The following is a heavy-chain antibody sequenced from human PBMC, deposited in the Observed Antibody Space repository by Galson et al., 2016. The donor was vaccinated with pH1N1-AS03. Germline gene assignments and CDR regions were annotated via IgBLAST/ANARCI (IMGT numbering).Heavy chain of an antibody. J-gene: IGHJ4*02. V-gene: IGHV3-64*01. Sequence: SLRLSCAASGFIFTHYSMHWVRQAPGKGLEYVSAISGNGFSTYYASSVKDRFTISRDNSKNTLFLQMGSLRPEDMAVYYCARGPVSYSNYWFPPPDYWGQGTLVTASS. CDR3: ARGPVSYSNYWFPPPDY. CDR2: ISGNGFST. D-gene: IGHD6-13*01. CDR1: GFIFTHYS.